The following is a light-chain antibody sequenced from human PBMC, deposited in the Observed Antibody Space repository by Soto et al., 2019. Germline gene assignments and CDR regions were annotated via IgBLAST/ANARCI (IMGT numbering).Light chain of an antibody. J-gene: IGKJ1*01. CDR3: HHYGDTPRT. V-gene: IGKV3-20*01. CDR2: GVS. Sequence: EIVMTQSPATLSVSPGERATLSCRASQSVSSNLAWYQQKPGQAPRLLIFGVSSRATDIPDRFSGSGSGTDFTLTINRLEPEDFAAYYCHHYGDTPRTFGQGTKVDIK. CDR1: QSVSSN.